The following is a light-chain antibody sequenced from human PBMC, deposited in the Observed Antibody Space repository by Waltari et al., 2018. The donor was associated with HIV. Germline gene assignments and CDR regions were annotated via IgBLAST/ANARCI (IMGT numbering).Light chain of an antibody. CDR1: QAIGTS. J-gene: IGKJ1*01. CDR3: QQLNSYPRT. V-gene: IGKV1-9*01. CDR2: AAS. Sequence: DVQLTQSPSFLSASVGGIFTLTCRASQAIGTSLAWYQQKPGKAPNLLISAASTLQSGIPSRFSGDGSGTEFTLTISSLQAEDFATYYCQQLNSYPRTFGQGTKVDFK.